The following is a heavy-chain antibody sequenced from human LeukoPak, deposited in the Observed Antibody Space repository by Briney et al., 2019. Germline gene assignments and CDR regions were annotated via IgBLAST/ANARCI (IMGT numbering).Heavy chain of an antibody. J-gene: IGHJ4*02. D-gene: IGHD6-13*01. CDR1: GDSISSYY. CDR2: IYYSGTT. CDR3: ARHSPGSSWYLVAY. Sequence: PSETLSLTCTVSGDSISSYYWGWIRQPPGKGLEWIGSIYYSGTTNYNPSLESRVTISLDTSKNQFSLKLSSVTAADTAIYYCARHSPGSSWYLVAYWGQGTLVTVSS. V-gene: IGHV4-59*08.